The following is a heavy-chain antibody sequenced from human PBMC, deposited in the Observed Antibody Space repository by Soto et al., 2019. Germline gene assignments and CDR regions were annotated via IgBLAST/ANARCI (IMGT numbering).Heavy chain of an antibody. D-gene: IGHD3-3*01. CDR1: GFTFGTYG. Sequence: EVQLLESGGGLIQPGGSLRLSCAASGFTFGTYGMGWVRQAPGKGLEWVSTITGGNTYYAASVKGRFTISRDNYKNTLYLQMSSLRAEDTALYYCAKARERGGYDSDFDSWGQGTLVTVSS. CDR3: AKARERGGYDSDFDS. CDR2: ITGGNT. V-gene: IGHV3-23*01. J-gene: IGHJ4*02.